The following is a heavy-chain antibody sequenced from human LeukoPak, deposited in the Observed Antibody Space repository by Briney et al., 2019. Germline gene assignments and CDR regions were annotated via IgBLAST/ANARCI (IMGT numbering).Heavy chain of an antibody. V-gene: IGHV3-7*04. CDR2: IKQDGSEK. CDR1: GFTFRNYW. Sequence: GSLRLSCAASGFTFRNYWMSWVRQAPGKGLEWVANIKQDGSEKHYVDSVKGRFTISRDNAKNSLYLQMNSLRAEDTAVYYCARGLELYETTGWGQGTLVTVSS. J-gene: IGHJ4*02. CDR3: ARGLELYETTG. D-gene: IGHD1-7*01.